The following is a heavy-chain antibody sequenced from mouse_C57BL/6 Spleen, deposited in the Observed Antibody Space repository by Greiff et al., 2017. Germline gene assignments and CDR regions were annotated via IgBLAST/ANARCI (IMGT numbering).Heavy chain of an antibody. CDR1: GFTFSSSG. CDR2: ISSGGSYT. J-gene: IGHJ2*01. D-gene: IGHD4-1*01. V-gene: IGHV5-6*01. CDR3: ARHANWDY. Sequence: EVKLMESGGDLVKPGGSLKLSCAASGFTFSSSGMSWVRQTPDKRLEWVATISSGGSYTYYPDSVKGRFTISRDNAKNTLYLQMSSLKSEDTAMYYCARHANWDYWGQGTTLTVSS.